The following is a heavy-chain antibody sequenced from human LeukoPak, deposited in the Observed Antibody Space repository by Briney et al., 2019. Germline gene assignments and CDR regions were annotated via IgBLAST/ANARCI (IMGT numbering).Heavy chain of an antibody. CDR1: GFTFINAW. D-gene: IGHD3-3*01. Sequence: GGSLRLSCAASGFTFINAWMTWVRQAPGKGLEWVANIKQDGSEKYYVDSVKGRFTISRDNAKNSLYLQMNSLRAEDTAEYYCARDEYLWSGYYPNQVFDYWGQGTLVTVSS. J-gene: IGHJ4*02. CDR3: ARDEYLWSGYYPNQVFDY. CDR2: IKQDGSEK. V-gene: IGHV3-7*01.